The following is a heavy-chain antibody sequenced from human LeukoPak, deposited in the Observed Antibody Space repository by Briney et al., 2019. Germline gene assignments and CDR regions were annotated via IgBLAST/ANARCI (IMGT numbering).Heavy chain of an antibody. V-gene: IGHV3-23*01. D-gene: IGHD5-24*01. J-gene: IGHJ4*02. CDR1: GFTFDNFG. Sequence: RSGGSLRLSCAAPGFTFDNFGVSWVRQAPGKGLEWVSVISGSGGGTYYADSAKGRFTISRDNSKNTLYLQMNSLSADDTAVYSCAKSHQARWLPPEYWGQGTLVAVSS. CDR2: ISGSGGGT. CDR3: AKSHQARWLPPEY.